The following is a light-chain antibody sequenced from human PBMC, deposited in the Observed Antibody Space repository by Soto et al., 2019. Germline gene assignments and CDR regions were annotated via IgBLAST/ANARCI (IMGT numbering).Light chain of an antibody. CDR1: QSVSSNY. CDR3: QQYNNWPPWT. Sequence: EIVMTQSPGTLSLSPGETATLSCRASQSVSSNYVAWFHQKPGQAPRLLIYGASSRATGIPDRFSGSGSGTDFTLTISRLGPEDFAVYYCQQYNNWPPWTFGQGTKVDI. V-gene: IGKV3-20*01. J-gene: IGKJ1*01. CDR2: GAS.